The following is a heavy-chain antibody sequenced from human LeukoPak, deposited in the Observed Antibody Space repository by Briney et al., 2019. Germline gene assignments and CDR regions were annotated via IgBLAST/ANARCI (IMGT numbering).Heavy chain of an antibody. CDR1: GGSFSGYY. CDR2: INHSGST. CDR3: ARERFTMVRGVNYYYYMDV. J-gene: IGHJ6*03. Sequence: SETLSLTCAVYGGSFSGYYWSWIRQPPGKRLEWIGEINHSGSTNYNPSLKSRVTISVDTSKNQFSLKLSSVTAADTAVYYCARERFTMVRGVNYYYYMDVWGKGTTVTVSS. V-gene: IGHV4-34*01. D-gene: IGHD3-10*01.